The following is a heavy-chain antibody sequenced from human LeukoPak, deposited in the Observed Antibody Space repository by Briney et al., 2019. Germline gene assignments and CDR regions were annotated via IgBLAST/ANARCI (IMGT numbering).Heavy chain of an antibody. D-gene: IGHD2-2*02. V-gene: IGHV3-11*05. CDR3: ARDWYCSSSICYTDRNWFDP. J-gene: IGHJ5*02. Sequence: GGSLRLSCSASGFTFSDYYMSYIRQAPGKGLEWVSYISTTSTYTDYADSVRGRFTISRDNAKNLLYLQMNSLRPEDTAVYYCARDWYCSSSICYTDRNWFDPWGQGTLVTVSS. CDR1: GFTFSDYY. CDR2: ISTTSTYT.